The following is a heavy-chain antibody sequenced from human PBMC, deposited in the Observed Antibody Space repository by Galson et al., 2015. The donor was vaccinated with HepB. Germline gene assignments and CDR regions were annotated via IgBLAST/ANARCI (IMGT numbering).Heavy chain of an antibody. D-gene: IGHD5-18*01. CDR2: ITSSGSTI. Sequence: SLRLSCAASGFIFSDYYMSWIRQAPGKGLEWVSYITSSGSTIYYADSVKGRFTISRDNAKNSLYLQMNNLRAEDTAVYYCARGVTAENGPGENYWGQGTLVTVSS. J-gene: IGHJ4*02. CDR3: ARGVTAENGPGENY. V-gene: IGHV3-11*01. CDR1: GFIFSDYY.